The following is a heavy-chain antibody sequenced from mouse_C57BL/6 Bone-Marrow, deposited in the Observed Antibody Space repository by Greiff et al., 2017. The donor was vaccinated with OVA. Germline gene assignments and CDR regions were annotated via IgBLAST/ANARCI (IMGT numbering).Heavy chain of an antibody. J-gene: IGHJ2*01. CDR1: GYTFTSYW. Sequence: QVQLQQPGAELVKPGASVKLSCKASGYTFTSYWMHWVKQRPGQGLEWIGMIHPNSGSTNYNEKFKSKATLTVDKSSSTAYMQLSSLTSEDSAVYYCARGGVGQYYFDDWGQGTTLTVSS. V-gene: IGHV1-64*01. D-gene: IGHD3-3*01. CDR3: ARGGVGQYYFDD. CDR2: IHPNSGST.